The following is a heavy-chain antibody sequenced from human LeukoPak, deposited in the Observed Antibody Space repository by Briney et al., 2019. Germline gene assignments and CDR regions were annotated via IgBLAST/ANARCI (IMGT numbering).Heavy chain of an antibody. J-gene: IGHJ5*02. Sequence: PGGSLRLSCTASGFTFGDYAMSWVRQAPGKGLEWVGFIRSKAYGGTSEYAASVRGRFTISRDDSKSIAYLQMNSLKTEDTAVYYCTRQQWPEYNWFDHWGQGTLVTVSS. D-gene: IGHD6-19*01. CDR3: TRQQWPEYNWFDH. CDR2: IRSKAYGGTS. V-gene: IGHV3-49*04. CDR1: GFTFGDYA.